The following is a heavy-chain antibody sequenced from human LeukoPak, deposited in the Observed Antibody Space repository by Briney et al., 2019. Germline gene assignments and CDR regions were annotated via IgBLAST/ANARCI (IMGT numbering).Heavy chain of an antibody. CDR2: ISGSGGST. CDR1: GFTFSSYA. CDR3: AEGLAASGAIFDY. D-gene: IGHD6-25*01. V-gene: IGHV3-23*01. Sequence: GGSLRLSCAASGFTFSSYAMSLVRQAPGKGLEWVSAISGSGGSTYYADSVKGRFTISRDNSKNTLYLQMNSLRAEDTAVYYCAEGLAASGAIFDYWGQGTLVTVSS. J-gene: IGHJ4*02.